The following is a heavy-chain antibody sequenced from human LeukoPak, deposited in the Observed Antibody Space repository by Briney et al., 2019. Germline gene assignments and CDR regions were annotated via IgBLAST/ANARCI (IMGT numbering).Heavy chain of an antibody. D-gene: IGHD3-9*01. CDR3: ARGSYFDWLWAFDY. V-gene: IGHV1-2*02. J-gene: IGHJ4*02. Sequence: ASVKVSCKASGYTFTGYYMHWVRQAPGQGLEWMGWINPNSGGTNYAQKFQGRVTMTRDTSISTAYMELSRLRSDDTAVYYCARGSYFDWLWAFDYWGQGTLVTVSS. CDR2: INPNSGGT. CDR1: GYTFTGYY.